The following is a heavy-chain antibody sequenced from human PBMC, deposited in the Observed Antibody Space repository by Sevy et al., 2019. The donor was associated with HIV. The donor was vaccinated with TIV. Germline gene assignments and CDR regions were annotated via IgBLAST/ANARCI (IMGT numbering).Heavy chain of an antibody. CDR2: ISSSGSTI. CDR3: AREVYYDGSGGYAGTPYGLGFDP. V-gene: IGHV3-48*03. D-gene: IGHD3-10*01. Sequence: GGSLRLSCAASGFTFSSYEMNWVRQAPGKGLEWVSYISSSGSTIYYADSVKGRFTISRDNAKNSLYLQMNSLRAEGTAVYYCAREVYYDGSGGYAGTPYGLGFDPWGQGTLVTVSS. J-gene: IGHJ5*02. CDR1: GFTFSSYE.